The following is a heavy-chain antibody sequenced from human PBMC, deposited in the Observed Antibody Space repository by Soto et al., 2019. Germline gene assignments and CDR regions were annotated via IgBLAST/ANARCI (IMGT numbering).Heavy chain of an antibody. D-gene: IGHD4-17*01. CDR3: ATEGTRNDYGFYYYYMDV. CDR2: ISGSGGST. CDR1: GFTFSSWA. V-gene: IGHV3-23*01. J-gene: IGHJ6*03. Sequence: GGSLRLSCAASGFTFSSWAMSWVRQAPGKGLEWVSAISGSGGSTYYADSVKGRFTISRDNSKNTLYLQMNSLRAEDTAVYYCATEGTRNDYGFYYYYMDVWGKGTTVTVSS.